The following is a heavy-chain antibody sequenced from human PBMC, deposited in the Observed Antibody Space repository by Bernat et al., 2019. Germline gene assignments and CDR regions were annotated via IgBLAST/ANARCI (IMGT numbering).Heavy chain of an antibody. Sequence: QVQLVESGGGVVQPGGSLRLSCAAPGFTFSSYGMHWVRQAPGKGLEWVAFIRYDGSNEYYADSVKGRFTISRDNSKNTQYLQMNSQRAEDTAVYYGAKDGGSYYVDDYWGQGTLVTVSS. CDR2: IRYDGSNE. V-gene: IGHV3-30*02. CDR3: AKDGGSYYVDDY. D-gene: IGHD1-26*01. CDR1: GFTFSSYG. J-gene: IGHJ4*02.